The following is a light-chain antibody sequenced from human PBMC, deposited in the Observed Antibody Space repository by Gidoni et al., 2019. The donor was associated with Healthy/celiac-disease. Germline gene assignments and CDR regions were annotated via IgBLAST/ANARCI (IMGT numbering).Light chain of an antibody. CDR2: DAA. V-gene: IGKV1-5*01. CDR3: QQYNSYSLYT. Sequence: IQMTQSPSTLSASVGDRVTITCRASQSISSWLAWYQQKPGKAPKLLIYDAASLESGVPSRLSGSGSGTEFTITISSRQPDDFATYYCQQYNSYSLYTFGQGTKLEIK. J-gene: IGKJ2*01. CDR1: QSISSW.